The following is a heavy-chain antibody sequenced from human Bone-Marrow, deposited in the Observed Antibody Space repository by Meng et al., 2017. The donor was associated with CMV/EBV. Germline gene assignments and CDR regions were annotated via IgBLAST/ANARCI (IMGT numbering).Heavy chain of an antibody. J-gene: IGHJ6*02. Sequence: GESLKISCAASGFTFSSYGMHWVRQAPGKGLEWVAFIRYDGSNKYYADSVKGRFTISRDNSKNTLYLQMNSLRAEDTAVYYCAKDREYYDFWSGYSYYYGRDVWGQGNTVNVAS. D-gene: IGHD3-3*01. CDR1: GFTFSSYG. CDR2: IRYDGSNK. CDR3: AKDREYYDFWSGYSYYYGRDV. V-gene: IGHV3-30*02.